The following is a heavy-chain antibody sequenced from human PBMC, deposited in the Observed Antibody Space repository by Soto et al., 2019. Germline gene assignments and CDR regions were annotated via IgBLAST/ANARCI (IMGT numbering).Heavy chain of an antibody. CDR1: GFTFSSYS. CDR2: ISSSSSTI. CDR3: ARWPEYSSSSDY. D-gene: IGHD6-6*01. V-gene: IGHV3-48*02. J-gene: IGHJ4*02. Sequence: GGSLRLSCAASGFTFSSYSLNCVRQAPGKGLEWVSYISSSSSTIYYADSVQGRFTISRDNAKNSLYLQMNSLRDEDTAVYYCARWPEYSSSSDYWGQGTLVTVSS.